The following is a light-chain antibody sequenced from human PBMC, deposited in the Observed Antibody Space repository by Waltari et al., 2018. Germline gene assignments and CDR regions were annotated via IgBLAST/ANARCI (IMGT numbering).Light chain of an antibody. CDR3: QVWDSSSDHYV. CDR1: NIGSKS. Sequence: SYVLTQPPSVSVALGQTARITCGGNNIGSKSVHWYKQKPGRAPVLAVYDDSDRPSGIPERFSGSNSGNPATLTISRVEAGDEADYYCQVWDSSSDHYVFGTGTKVTVL. J-gene: IGLJ1*01. CDR2: DDS. V-gene: IGLV3-21*02.